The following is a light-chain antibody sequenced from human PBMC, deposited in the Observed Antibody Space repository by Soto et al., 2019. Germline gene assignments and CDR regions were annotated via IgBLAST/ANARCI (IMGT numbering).Light chain of an antibody. V-gene: IGKV1-5*03. CDR1: QSISSW. CDR3: QQYNSQLT. J-gene: IGKJ1*01. CDR2: KAS. Sequence: DIQMTQYPSTLSASVGDRVTITCRASQSISSWLAWYQQKPGKAPKLLIYKASSLESGVPSRFSGSGSGTEFTLTISSLQPDDFATYYCQQYNSQLTFGQGTKV.